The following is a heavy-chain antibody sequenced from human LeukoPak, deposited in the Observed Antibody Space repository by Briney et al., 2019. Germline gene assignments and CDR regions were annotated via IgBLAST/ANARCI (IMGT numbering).Heavy chain of an antibody. CDR2: ISASGYTT. V-gene: IGHV3-23*01. D-gene: IGHD2-21*01. CDR1: GFTLSSYA. J-gene: IGHJ4*02. Sequence: PGGSLRLSCAASGFTLSSYAMSWVRQAPGKGLDWVSGISASGYTTYNADSVKGRFTISRDNSKNTVYLQMNSLRAEDTAVYYCARERATHMEFDYWGQGTLVTVSS. CDR3: ARERATHMEFDY.